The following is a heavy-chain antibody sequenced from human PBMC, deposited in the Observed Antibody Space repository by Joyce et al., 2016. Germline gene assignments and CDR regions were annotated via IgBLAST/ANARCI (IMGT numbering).Heavy chain of an antibody. CDR2: IRSKAYGGTT. J-gene: IGHJ5*02. V-gene: IGHV3-49*05. D-gene: IGHD2-15*01. Sequence: EVQLVESGGGLVKPGRSLRLSCTSSGFIFGDYAMNWFRQAPGKGLEWGGFIRSKAYGGTTDYAASVKGRFTISRDDSKSIAYLQMNSLKTEDTAVYYCTRIGDCSGGSCYEGWFDPWGQGTLVTVSS. CDR1: GFIFGDYA. CDR3: TRIGDCSGGSCYEGWFDP.